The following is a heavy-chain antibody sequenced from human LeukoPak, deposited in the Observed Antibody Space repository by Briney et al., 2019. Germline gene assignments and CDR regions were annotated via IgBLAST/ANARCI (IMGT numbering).Heavy chain of an antibody. CDR1: GVTFSSLA. V-gene: IGHV3-30*04. CDR3: AAQPCSVGRCYLDY. D-gene: IGHD2-15*01. Sequence: GGSLRLSCAASGVTFSSLAMHWVRLAPGKGLEWVAVISHHGSDQYYADSVKGRFTISRDNSKNTLYLQMNSLGAEDTAVYYCAAQPCSVGRCYLDYWGQGTLVTVSS. J-gene: IGHJ4*02. CDR2: ISHHGSDQ.